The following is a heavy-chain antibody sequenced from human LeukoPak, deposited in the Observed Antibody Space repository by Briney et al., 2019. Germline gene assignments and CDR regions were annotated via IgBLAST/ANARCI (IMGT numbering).Heavy chain of an antibody. CDR1: GFTLSSYW. Sequence: GGSLRLSCAASGFTLSSYWMTWVRQAPGKGLEWVANIKQDGSDKYYADSVKGRFTISRDNAKNSLYLQMNSLRAEDTAVYYCARYNGGSYKAYDFWGQGTLVTVSS. D-gene: IGHD1-26*01. CDR2: IKQDGSDK. V-gene: IGHV3-7*04. J-gene: IGHJ4*02. CDR3: ARYNGGSYKAYDF.